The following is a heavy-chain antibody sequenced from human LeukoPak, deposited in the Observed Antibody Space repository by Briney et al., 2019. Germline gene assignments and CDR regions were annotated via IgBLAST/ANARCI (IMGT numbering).Heavy chain of an antibody. Sequence: SETLSLTCTVSVGSLSSYYWSWIRQPPGKVLAWIGYIYYSERTYYNPPLKSRVTIAVDTSKNQFSLTLSSVTAADTAVYYCARTTSDSSGYYYSDYWGQGTLVTVSS. CDR2: IYYSERT. D-gene: IGHD3-22*01. CDR1: VGSLSSYY. V-gene: IGHV4-59*08. J-gene: IGHJ4*02. CDR3: ARTTSDSSGYYYSDY.